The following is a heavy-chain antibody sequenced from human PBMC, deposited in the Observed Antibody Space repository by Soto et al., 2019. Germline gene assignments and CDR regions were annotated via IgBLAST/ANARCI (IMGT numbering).Heavy chain of an antibody. D-gene: IGHD6-19*01. J-gene: IGHJ5*02. V-gene: IGHV4-59*01. Sequence: PSETLSLTCTVSGGSISSYYWSWIRQPPGKGLEWIGYIYYSGSTNYNPSLKSRVTISVDTSKNQYSLKLSSVTAADTAVYYCARGVLRSSGWYFWYNWFDPWGQGTLVTVSS. CDR3: ARGVLRSSGWYFWYNWFDP. CDR1: GGSISSYY. CDR2: IYYSGST.